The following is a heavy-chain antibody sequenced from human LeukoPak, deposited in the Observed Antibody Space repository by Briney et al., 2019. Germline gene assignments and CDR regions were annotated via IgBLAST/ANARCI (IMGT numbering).Heavy chain of an antibody. CDR1: GFTFDDYA. Sequence: PGRSLRLSCAASGFTFDDYAMHWVRQAPGKGLEWVSGISWNSGSIGYADSVKGRFTISRENAKSTLYLHMNILRVEDTAVYYCARGRYGDYHWGQGILVTVSS. CDR3: ARGRYGDYH. CDR2: ISWNSGSI. D-gene: IGHD4-17*01. J-gene: IGHJ4*02. V-gene: IGHV3-9*01.